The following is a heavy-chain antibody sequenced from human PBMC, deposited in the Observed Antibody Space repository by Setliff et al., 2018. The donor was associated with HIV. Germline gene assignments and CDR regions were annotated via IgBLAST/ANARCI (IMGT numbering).Heavy chain of an antibody. CDR1: GGAITGYY. J-gene: IGHJ6*03. CDR2: IYSGGSA. Sequence: SETLSLTCNVSGGAITGYYWSWVRQAPGKALESIASIYSGGSAIYHPSLKSRVTISVDTSKNQFSLKLSSVTAADTAVYYCARDFNYGSGRYYYYMDVWGKGTKVTVSS. D-gene: IGHD3-10*01. CDR3: ARDFNYGSGRYYYYMDV. V-gene: IGHV4-4*08.